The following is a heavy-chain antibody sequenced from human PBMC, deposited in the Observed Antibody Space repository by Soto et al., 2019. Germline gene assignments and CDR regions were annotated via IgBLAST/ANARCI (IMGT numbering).Heavy chain of an antibody. D-gene: IGHD3-22*01. CDR3: ARHTYDSSGPAAY. CDR2: IYYSGST. CDR1: GGSISSSSYY. Sequence: SETLSLTCTVSGGSISSSSYYWGWIRQPPGKGLEWIGSIYYSGSTYYNPSLKSRVTISVDTSKNQFSLKLSSVTAADTAVYYCARHTYDSSGPAAYWGQGTLVTVSS. J-gene: IGHJ4*02. V-gene: IGHV4-39*01.